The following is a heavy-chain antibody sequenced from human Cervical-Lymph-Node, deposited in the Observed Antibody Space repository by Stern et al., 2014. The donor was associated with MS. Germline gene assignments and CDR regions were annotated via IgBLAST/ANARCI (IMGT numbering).Heavy chain of an antibody. D-gene: IGHD3-22*01. CDR1: GFTFSSYS. CDR2: ISSSSSYI. J-gene: IGHJ3*02. Sequence: VQLVESGGGLVKPGGSLRLSCAASGFTFSSYSMNWVRQAPGKGLEWVSSISSSSSYIYYADSVKGRFTIYRDNAKNSLYLQMNSLRAEDTAVYYCARDGYYDSSGYDAFDIWGQGTMVTVSS. V-gene: IGHV3-21*01. CDR3: ARDGYYDSSGYDAFDI.